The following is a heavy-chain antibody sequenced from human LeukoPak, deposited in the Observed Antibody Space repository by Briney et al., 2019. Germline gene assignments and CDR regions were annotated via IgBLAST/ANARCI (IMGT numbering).Heavy chain of an antibody. CDR1: GGSISSYY. CDR2: IYYSGST. CDR3: ARAAHRRPAEYFQH. Sequence: SETLSLTCTVSGGSISSYYWSWIRQPPGKGLEWIGYIYYSGSTNYNPSLKSRVTISVGTSKNQFSLKLSSVTAADTAVYYCARAAHRRPAEYFQHWGQGTLVTVSS. V-gene: IGHV4-59*12. J-gene: IGHJ1*01.